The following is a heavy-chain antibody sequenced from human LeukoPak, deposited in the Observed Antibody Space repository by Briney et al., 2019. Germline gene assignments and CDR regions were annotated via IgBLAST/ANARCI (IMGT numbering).Heavy chain of an antibody. J-gene: IGHJ6*03. CDR3: ARGAGASELWFGELWPQRYYYYMDV. V-gene: IGHV1-18*01. D-gene: IGHD3-10*01. CDR1: GYTFTSYG. Sequence: ASVKVSCKASGYTFTSYGISWVRQAPGQGLEWMGWISAYNGNTNYAQKLQGRVTMTTDTSTSTAYMELRSLRSDDTAVYYCARGAGASELWFGELWPQRYYYYMDVWGKGTTVTISS. CDR2: ISAYNGNT.